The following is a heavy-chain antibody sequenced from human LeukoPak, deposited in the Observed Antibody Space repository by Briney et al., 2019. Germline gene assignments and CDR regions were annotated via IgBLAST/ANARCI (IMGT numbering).Heavy chain of an antibody. V-gene: IGHV3-30*03. Sequence: GGSLRLSCAASGFTFSSYGMHWVRQAPGKGLEWVAVISYDGSNKYYADSVKGRFTISRDNAKKMLYLQMNGLRVDDTAVYYCTRAPYHGDYVSWAWGQGTLVTVSS. CDR2: ISYDGSNK. CDR1: GFTFSSYG. D-gene: IGHD4-17*01. J-gene: IGHJ4*02. CDR3: TRAPYHGDYVSWA.